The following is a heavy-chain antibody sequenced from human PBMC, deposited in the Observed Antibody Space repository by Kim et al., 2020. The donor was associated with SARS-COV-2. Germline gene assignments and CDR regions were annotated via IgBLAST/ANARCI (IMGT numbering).Heavy chain of an antibody. V-gene: IGHV3-9*01. CDR2: ISWNGDSL. CDR3: AKDKWGSSPEAPDH. Sequence: GGSLRLSCAASGFTFDDFSMHWVRQPPGKGLEWVSGISWNGDSLGYADSVKGRFTISRDNAKNSLYLQMNSLRVEDTALYYCAKDKWGSSPEAPDHWGQGTLVTVSS. CDR1: GFTFDDFS. D-gene: IGHD3-16*01. J-gene: IGHJ4*02.